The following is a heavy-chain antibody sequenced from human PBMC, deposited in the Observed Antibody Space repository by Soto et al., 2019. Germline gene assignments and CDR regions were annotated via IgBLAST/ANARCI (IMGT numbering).Heavy chain of an antibody. Sequence: QVQLVESGGGVVQPGRSLRLSCAASGFTFSSYGMHWVRQAPGKGLEWVAVISYDGSNKYYADSVKGRFTISRDNSKNTLYLQMNSLRAEDTAVYYCAREATGYSSGWYWFDPWGQGTLVTVSS. J-gene: IGHJ5*02. CDR1: GFTFSSYG. CDR3: AREATGYSSGWYWFDP. V-gene: IGHV3-30*03. CDR2: ISYDGSNK. D-gene: IGHD6-19*01.